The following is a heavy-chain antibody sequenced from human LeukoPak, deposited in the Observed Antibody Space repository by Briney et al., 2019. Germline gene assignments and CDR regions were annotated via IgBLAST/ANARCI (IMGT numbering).Heavy chain of an antibody. CDR2: ISGSGGST. CDR1: GFTFSSYA. J-gene: IGHJ4*02. CDR3: SKGGCSGGSCYSEN. Sequence: GGSLRLSCAASGFTFSSYAMSWVRQAPGKGLEWVSAISGSGGSTYYADSVKGRFTISRDNSKNTLYLQMNSLRAEDTAVYYCSKGGCSGGSCYSENWGQGTLVTVSS. V-gene: IGHV3-23*01. D-gene: IGHD2-15*01.